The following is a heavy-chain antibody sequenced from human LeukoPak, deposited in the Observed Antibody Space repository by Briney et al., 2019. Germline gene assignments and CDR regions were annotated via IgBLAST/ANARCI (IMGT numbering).Heavy chain of an antibody. CDR2: IWYDGSNK. Sequence: GGSLRLSCAASGFTFSSYGMHWVRQAPGKGLEWVAVIWYDGSNKYYADSVKGRFTISRDNSKNTLYLQMNGLRAEDTAVYYCARGTRRILYSSSPGDYWGQGTLVTVSS. V-gene: IGHV3-33*01. J-gene: IGHJ4*02. CDR1: GFTFSSYG. CDR3: ARGTRRILYSSSPGDY. D-gene: IGHD6-6*01.